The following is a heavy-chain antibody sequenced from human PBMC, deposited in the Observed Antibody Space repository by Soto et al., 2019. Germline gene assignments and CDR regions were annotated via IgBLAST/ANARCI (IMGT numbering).Heavy chain of an antibody. D-gene: IGHD3-16*01. CDR2: IFGSGAPT. J-gene: IGHJ3*01. CDR1: GFTFSHYA. V-gene: IGHV3-23*01. Sequence: WGSLRLSCAASGFTFSHYAMSWVRQAPGKGLQWVSTIFGSGAPTHYADSVKGRFGISRDNSNNMLFLEMNSLKDEDTAVYYCTREASSWGFAFDLWGQGTRVTVSS. CDR3: TREASSWGFAFDL.